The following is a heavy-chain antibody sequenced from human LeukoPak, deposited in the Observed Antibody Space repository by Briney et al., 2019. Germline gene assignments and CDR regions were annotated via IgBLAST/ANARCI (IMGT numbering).Heavy chain of an antibody. CDR3: ARARSGASTYYYYYYGVDV. CDR1: GGSFSGYY. D-gene: IGHD5/OR15-5a*01. Sequence: PSETLSLTCAVYGGSFSGYYWSWIRQPPGKGLEWIGEINHSGSTNYNPSLKSRVTISVDTSKNQFSLKLSSVTAADTAVYCCARARSGASTYYYYYYGVDVWGQGTTVTVSS. J-gene: IGHJ6*02. V-gene: IGHV4-34*01. CDR2: INHSGST.